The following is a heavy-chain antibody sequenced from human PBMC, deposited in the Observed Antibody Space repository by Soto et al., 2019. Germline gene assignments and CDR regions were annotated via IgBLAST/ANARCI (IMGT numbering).Heavy chain of an antibody. V-gene: IGHV4-30-4*01. J-gene: IGHJ5*01. CDR2: IYYSGST. CDR1: GGCICSGDYY. Sequence: PSETLSLTCTVSGGCICSGDYYWSWIRQPPGKGLEWIGYIYYSGSTYYNPSLKSRVTISVDTSKNQLSLQLNSVTPDDTAVYYCVRLIGNSWLDSWGQGTLVTVSS. CDR3: VRLIGNSWLDS. D-gene: IGHD2-8*01.